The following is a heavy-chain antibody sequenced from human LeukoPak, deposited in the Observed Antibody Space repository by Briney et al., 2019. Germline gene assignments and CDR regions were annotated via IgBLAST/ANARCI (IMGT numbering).Heavy chain of an antibody. Sequence: GGSLRLSCAVAGFSIADHHMAWIRQAPGRGLEWNGRSPTTKPNSCGTTYAASVRGRFTISRDDSKNSLYLHLNSLKTEDTAVYYCVRVVTGRSGWYPFDNWGLGTLVSVSS. J-gene: IGHJ4*02. CDR3: VRVVTGRSGWYPFDN. CDR1: GFSIADHH. D-gene: IGHD6-13*01. V-gene: IGHV3-72*01. CDR2: SPTTKPNSCGT.